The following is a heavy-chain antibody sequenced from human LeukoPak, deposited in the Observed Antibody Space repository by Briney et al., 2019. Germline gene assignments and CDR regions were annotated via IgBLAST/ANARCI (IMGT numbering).Heavy chain of an antibody. J-gene: IGHJ4*02. D-gene: IGHD2-8*01. CDR2: ILASGSPT. CDR1: GFSIKSYS. V-gene: IGHV3-23*01. CDR3: AKDLRPDGVDNFDH. Sequence: GGSLRLSCAASGFSIKSYSMTWARQAPGKGLQWVANILASGSPTYYADSVKGRFIISRDNSQNTVYLQMNSLRVEDTAIYYCAKDLRPDGVDNFDHWGQGILVTVSS.